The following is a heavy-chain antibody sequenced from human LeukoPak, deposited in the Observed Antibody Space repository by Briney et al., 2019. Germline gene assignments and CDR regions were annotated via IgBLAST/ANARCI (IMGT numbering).Heavy chain of an antibody. D-gene: IGHD5-12*01. CDR1: GYTFTSYD. Sequence: ASVKVSCKASGYTFTSYDINWVRQATGQGLEWMGWMNPDSGNTGYAQKFQGRVTMTRNTSISTAYMELSSLRSEDTAVYYCARVDRRGYSGYDSFGFDYWGQGTLVTVSS. J-gene: IGHJ4*02. CDR2: MNPDSGNT. CDR3: ARVDRRGYSGYDSFGFDY. V-gene: IGHV1-8*01.